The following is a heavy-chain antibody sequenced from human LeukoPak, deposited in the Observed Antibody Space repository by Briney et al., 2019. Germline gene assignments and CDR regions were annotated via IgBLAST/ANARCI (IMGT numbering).Heavy chain of an antibody. V-gene: IGHV3-30-3*01. CDR3: ARDRRYYDSSGSTYFDH. CDR1: GFTFSSYA. D-gene: IGHD3-22*01. J-gene: IGHJ4*02. Sequence: GGSLRLSCAASGFTFSSYAMHWVRQAPGKGLEWVAVISYDGSNKYYADSVKGRFTISRDNSKNTLYLQMNSLRAEDTAVYYCARDRRYYDSSGSTYFDHWGQGTLVTVSS. CDR2: ISYDGSNK.